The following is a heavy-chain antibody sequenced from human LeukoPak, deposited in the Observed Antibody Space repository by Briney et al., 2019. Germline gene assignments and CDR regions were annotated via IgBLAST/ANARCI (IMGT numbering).Heavy chain of an antibody. V-gene: IGHV4-4*07. CDR3: ARDSGTTGEVKFDP. D-gene: IGHD3-10*01. Sequence: SETLSLTCTVSGGSINSYWSWIRRPAGKGLEWIGRISGSGTITYNPALQSRLSISIDTSKNQFSLKLMSVTAADTAVYYCARDSGTTGEVKFDPWGQGTLVTVSS. CDR2: ISGSGTI. CDR1: GGSINSY. J-gene: IGHJ5*02.